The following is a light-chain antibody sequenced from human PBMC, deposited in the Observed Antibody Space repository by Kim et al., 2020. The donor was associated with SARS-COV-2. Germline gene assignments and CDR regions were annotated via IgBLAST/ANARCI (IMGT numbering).Light chain of an antibody. Sequence: APVGDRVTSTCRASQAIRNDLGWYQQKPGKAPKRLSYAASSLQSGVPSRFSGSGSGTEFTLTISSLQPEDFAAYYCLQHNSYPPYTFGQGTKLEI. V-gene: IGKV1-17*01. J-gene: IGKJ2*01. CDR2: AAS. CDR3: LQHNSYPPYT. CDR1: QAIRND.